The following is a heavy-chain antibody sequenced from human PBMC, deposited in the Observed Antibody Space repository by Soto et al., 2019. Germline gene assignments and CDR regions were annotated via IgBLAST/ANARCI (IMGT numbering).Heavy chain of an antibody. V-gene: IGHV4-31*03. J-gene: IGHJ4*02. D-gene: IGHD3-22*01. CDR3: ARGPSPRLPYYYDSSGYVAPDY. Sequence: SETLSLTCTVSGGSXSSGGYYWSWIRQHPGKGLEWIGYIYYSGSTYYNPSLKSRVTISVDTSKNQFSLKLSSVTAADTAVYYCARGPSPRLPYYYDSSGYVAPDYWGQGTLVTVSS. CDR2: IYYSGST. CDR1: GGSXSSGGYY.